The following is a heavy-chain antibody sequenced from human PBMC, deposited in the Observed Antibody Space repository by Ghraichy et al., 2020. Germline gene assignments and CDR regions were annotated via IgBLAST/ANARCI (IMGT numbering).Heavy chain of an antibody. D-gene: IGHD6-6*01. CDR2: LSGSGGST. CDR3: AKGPYSSSSYAFDI. J-gene: IGHJ3*02. CDR1: GLTFTYYA. Sequence: LSLTCAASGLTFTYYAMNWVRQAPGKGLEWVSGLSGSGGSTYYADSVRGRFTISRDNSKNTLYLQMNSLRAEDTAVYYCAKGPYSSSSYAFDIWGQGTMVIVSS. V-gene: IGHV3-23*01.